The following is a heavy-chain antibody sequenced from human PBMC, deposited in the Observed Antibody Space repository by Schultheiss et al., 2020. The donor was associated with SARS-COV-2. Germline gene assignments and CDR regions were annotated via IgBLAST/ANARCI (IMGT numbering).Heavy chain of an antibody. CDR1: GGSIRSYY. V-gene: IGHV4-59*01. CDR2: IYYSGST. CDR3: ARGAWFGEPWGDFDP. J-gene: IGHJ5*02. Sequence: SQTLSLTCTVSGGSIRSYYWSWIRQPPGKGLEWIGYIYYSGSTNYNPSLKSRVTISVDTSKNQFSLKLSSVTAADTAVYYCARGAWFGEPWGDFDPWGQGTLVTVSS. D-gene: IGHD3-10*01.